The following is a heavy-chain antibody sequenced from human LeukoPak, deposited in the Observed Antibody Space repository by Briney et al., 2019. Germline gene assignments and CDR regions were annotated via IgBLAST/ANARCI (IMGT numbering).Heavy chain of an antibody. CDR1: GFTFSSYA. D-gene: IGHD5-18*01. CDR3: ARDIPPARAMVHYY. Sequence: SGGSLRLSCAASGFTFSSYAMHWVRQAPGKRLEWVAFISYDGSNKYYADSVKGRFTISRDNSKNTLYLQMNSLRAEDTAVYYCARDIPPARAMVHYYWGQGTLVTVSS. V-gene: IGHV3-30*04. J-gene: IGHJ4*02. CDR2: ISYDGSNK.